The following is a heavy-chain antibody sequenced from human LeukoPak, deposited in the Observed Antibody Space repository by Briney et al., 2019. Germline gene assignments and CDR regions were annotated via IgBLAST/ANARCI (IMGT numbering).Heavy chain of an antibody. CDR1: GGSISNYY. CDR2: VYYSGTT. CDR3: ARRAFWSGYDAFDI. V-gene: IGHV4-59*08. Sequence: SETLSLTCTVSGGSISNYYWSWIRQSPEKGLEWIGYVYYSGTTNYNPSLKSRVTISVDTSKNQFSLKLSSVTAADTAVYYCARRAFWSGYDAFDIWGQGTMVTVSS. D-gene: IGHD3-3*01. J-gene: IGHJ3*02.